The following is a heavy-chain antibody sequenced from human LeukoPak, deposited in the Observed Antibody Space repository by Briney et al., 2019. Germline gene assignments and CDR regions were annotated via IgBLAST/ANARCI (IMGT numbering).Heavy chain of an antibody. J-gene: IGHJ3*02. V-gene: IGHV3-7*03. D-gene: IGHD3-9*01. CDR2: IKQDGSEK. CDR3: ARDMRQRMLRYFDWGAFDI. Sequence: GGSLRLSCAASGFTFSSYWMSWVRQAPGKGLEWVANIKQDGSEKYYVDSVKGRFTISRDNAKNSLYLQMNSLRAEDTAVYYCARDMRQRMLRYFDWGAFDIWGQGTMVTVSS. CDR1: GFTFSSYW.